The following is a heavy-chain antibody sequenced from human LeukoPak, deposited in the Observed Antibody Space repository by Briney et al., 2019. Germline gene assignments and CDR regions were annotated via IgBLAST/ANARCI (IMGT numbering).Heavy chain of an antibody. CDR1: GYTFTLYN. J-gene: IGHJ4*02. D-gene: IGHD1-1*01. CDR2: ISAYSGNT. Sequence: ASVKVPCKASGYTFTLYNINWVRQDPGQGLEWMGWISAYSGNTNYAHKVQGRVTMTTDTATSTPYMELRSLTSDDTVLYYGARPFNWNVYFDYWGQGTLVTLPS. V-gene: IGHV1-18*01. CDR3: ARPFNWNVYFDY.